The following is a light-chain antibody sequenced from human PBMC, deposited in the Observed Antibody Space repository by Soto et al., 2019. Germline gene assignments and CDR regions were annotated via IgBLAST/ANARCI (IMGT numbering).Light chain of an antibody. CDR1: QSLDRDY. J-gene: IGKJ1*01. CDR2: RAS. Sequence: IQMTQSPSTLSASLGDRVTMTCRASQSLDRDYLAWYQQKPGKAPKLLIYRASNLESGVPARFTGGGSGTAFTLTISSLEPDDFATYYCHQYDSYPRTFGQGTKVDIK. V-gene: IGKV1-5*03. CDR3: HQYDSYPRT.